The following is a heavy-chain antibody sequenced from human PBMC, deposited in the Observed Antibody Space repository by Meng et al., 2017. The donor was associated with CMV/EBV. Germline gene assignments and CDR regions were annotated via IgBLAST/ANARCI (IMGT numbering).Heavy chain of an antibody. Sequence: QGEVCKAGPEVKKPGASVKVSCKASGYTFTSYYMHWVRQAPGQGLEWMGIINPSGGSTSYAQKFQGRVTMTRDTSTSTVYMELSSLRSEDTAVYYCAREEGIAARSDWFDPWGQGTLVTVSS. CDR2: INPSGGST. J-gene: IGHJ5*02. D-gene: IGHD6-6*01. CDR1: GYTFTSYY. V-gene: IGHV1-46*01. CDR3: AREEGIAARSDWFDP.